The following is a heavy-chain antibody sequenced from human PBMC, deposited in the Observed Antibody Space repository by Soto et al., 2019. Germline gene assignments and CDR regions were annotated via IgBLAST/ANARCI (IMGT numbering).Heavy chain of an antibody. CDR3: ARQYCSSTSCQNHLDY. CDR1: GGSISSYY. CDR2: IYTSGST. J-gene: IGHJ4*02. D-gene: IGHD2-2*01. Sequence: SETLSLTCTVSGGSISSYYWSWIRQPAGKGLEWIGRIYTSGSTNYNPSLKSRVTMSVDTSKNQFSLKLSSVTAADTAAYYCARQYCSSTSCQNHLDYWGQGTLVTVSS. V-gene: IGHV4-4*07.